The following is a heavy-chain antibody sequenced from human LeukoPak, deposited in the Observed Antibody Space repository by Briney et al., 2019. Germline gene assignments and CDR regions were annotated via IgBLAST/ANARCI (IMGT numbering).Heavy chain of an antibody. Sequence: GESLKISCKGSGYSFTNYWIGWVRQMTGKGLEWMGIIFPGDSDTIYSPSFQGQVTISADKSISTAYLQWSSLKASDTAMYYCARMSAFDIWGQGTMVTVSS. V-gene: IGHV5-51*01. J-gene: IGHJ3*02. CDR2: IFPGDSDT. CDR1: GYSFTNYW. CDR3: ARMSAFDI.